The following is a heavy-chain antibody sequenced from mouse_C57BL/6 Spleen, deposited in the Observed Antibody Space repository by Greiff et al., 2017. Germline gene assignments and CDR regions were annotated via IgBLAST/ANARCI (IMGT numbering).Heavy chain of an antibody. CDR3: ASGERLRVYAMDY. V-gene: IGHV1-76*01. Sequence: VQLQQSGAELVRPGASVKLSCKASGYTFTDYYINWVKQRPGQGLEWIARINPGSGNTYYNEKVKGKATLTAEKSSSTAYMQHSSLTSEDSAVYFCASGERLRVYAMDYWGQGTSVTVSS. D-gene: IGHD2-4*01. CDR2: INPGSGNT. J-gene: IGHJ4*01. CDR1: GYTFTDYY.